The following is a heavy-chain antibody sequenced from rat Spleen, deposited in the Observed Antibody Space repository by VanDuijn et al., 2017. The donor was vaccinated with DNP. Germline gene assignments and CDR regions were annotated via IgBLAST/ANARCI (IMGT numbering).Heavy chain of an antibody. D-gene: IGHD1-10*01. J-gene: IGHJ2*01. CDR2: IIYDGSRT. CDR3: ATQAPIYNNEQFHFDY. CDR1: GFTFSDYH. V-gene: IGHV5S10*01. Sequence: EVQLVESGGDLVQPGRSLKLSCVVSGFTFSDYHMAWVRQAPKKGLEWVATIIYDGSRTSYRDSVKGRFILARDNAKNTLYLHMDSLRSEDTATYYCATQAPIYNNEQFHFDYWGQGVMVTVSS.